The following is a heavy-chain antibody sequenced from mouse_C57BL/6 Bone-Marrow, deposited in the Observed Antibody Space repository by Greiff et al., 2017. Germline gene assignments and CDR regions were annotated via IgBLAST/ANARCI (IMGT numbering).Heavy chain of an antibody. J-gene: IGHJ3*01. Sequence: VQLQQSGAELARPGASVKLSCKASGYTFTSYGISWVKQRTGQGLEWIGEIYPRGGNTYYNEKFKGKATLTADKSSSPACMELRSLTSEDSAVYFCAKDSSGCVWFAYWGQGTLVTVSA. V-gene: IGHV1-81*01. CDR1: GYTFTSYG. CDR2: IYPRGGNT. D-gene: IGHD3-2*02. CDR3: AKDSSGCVWFAY.